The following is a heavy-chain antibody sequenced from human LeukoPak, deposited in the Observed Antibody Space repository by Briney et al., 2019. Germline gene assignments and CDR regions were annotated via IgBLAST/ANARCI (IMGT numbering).Heavy chain of an antibody. Sequence: SETLSLTCAVSGGSISSSNWWSWVRQPPGKGLEWIGYIYYSGSTNYNPSLKSRVTISVDTSKNQFSLKLNSVTAADTAVYYCARSPGLYDSNGYRQKNLDYWGQGTLVTVSS. CDR3: ARSPGLYDSNGYRQKNLDY. J-gene: IGHJ4*02. CDR1: GGSISSSNW. CDR2: IYYSGST. V-gene: IGHV4-4*02. D-gene: IGHD3-22*01.